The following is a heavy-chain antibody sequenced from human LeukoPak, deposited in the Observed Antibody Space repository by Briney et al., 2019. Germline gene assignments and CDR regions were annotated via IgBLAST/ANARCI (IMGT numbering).Heavy chain of an antibody. CDR3: AKGPYYYDSTNAFDI. CDR2: ISWNSGSI. V-gene: IGHV3-9*01. D-gene: IGHD3-22*01. Sequence: GGSLRLSCAASGFTFDDYAMHWVRQAPGKGLEWVSGISWNSGSIGYADSVKGRFTISRDNAKNSLYLQMNSLRAEDTAVYYCAKGPYYYDSTNAFDIWGQGTMVTVSS. CDR1: GFTFDDYA. J-gene: IGHJ3*02.